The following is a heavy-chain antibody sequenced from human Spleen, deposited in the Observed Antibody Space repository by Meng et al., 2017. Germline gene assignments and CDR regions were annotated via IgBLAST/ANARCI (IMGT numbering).Heavy chain of an antibody. CDR2: IYYSGTT. V-gene: IGHV4-59*01. CDR3: ARVPTGYSSGWSVYYGMDV. CDR1: GGSISNYY. J-gene: IGHJ6*02. Sequence: GSLRLSCTLSGGSISNYYWTWIRQPPGKGLEWIGYIYYSGTTNYNPSLKTRVTMSVDTSKNQFPLNLSSVTAADTAVYYCARVPTGYSSGWSVYYGMDVWGQGTTVTVSS. D-gene: IGHD6-19*01.